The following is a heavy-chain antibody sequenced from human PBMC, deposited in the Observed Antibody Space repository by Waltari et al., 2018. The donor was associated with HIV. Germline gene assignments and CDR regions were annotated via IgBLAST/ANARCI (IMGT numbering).Heavy chain of an antibody. CDR3: ARITVTTRIYWYFDL. V-gene: IGHV4-59*01. CDR1: GGSISSYY. Sequence: QVQLQESGPGLVKPSETLSLTCTVSGGSISSYYWSWIQQPPGKGLEWIGYIYYSGSTNYNPSLKSRVTISVDTSKNQFSLKLSSVTAADTAVYYCARITVTTRIYWYFDLWGRGTLVTVSS. J-gene: IGHJ2*01. CDR2: IYYSGST. D-gene: IGHD4-17*01.